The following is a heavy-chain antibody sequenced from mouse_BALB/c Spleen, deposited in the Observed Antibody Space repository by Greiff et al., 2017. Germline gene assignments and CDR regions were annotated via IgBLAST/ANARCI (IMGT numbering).Heavy chain of an antibody. CDR1: GYSITSDYA. Sequence: VQLQESGPGLVKPSQSLSLTCTVTGYSITSDYAWNWIRQFPGNKLEWMGYISYSGSTSYNPSLKSRISITRDTSKNQFFLQLNSVTTEDTATYYCAREDYAFDYWGQGTTLTVSS. V-gene: IGHV3-2*02. J-gene: IGHJ2*01. D-gene: IGHD2-4*01. CDR2: ISYSGST. CDR3: AREDYAFDY.